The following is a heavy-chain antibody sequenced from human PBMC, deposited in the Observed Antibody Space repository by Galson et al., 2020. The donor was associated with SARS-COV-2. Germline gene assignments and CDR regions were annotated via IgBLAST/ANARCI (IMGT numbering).Heavy chain of an antibody. D-gene: IGHD6-6*01. CDR3: ARPTSSSWARGAFDI. CDR2: ISSSSSYI. CDR1: GFTFSSYS. Sequence: NSGGSLRLSCAASGFTFSSYSMNWVRQAPGKGLEWVSSISSSSSYIYYADSVKGRFTISRDNAKNSLYLQMNSLRAEDTAVYYCARPTSSSWARGAFDIWGQGTMVTVSS. V-gene: IGHV3-21*01. J-gene: IGHJ3*02.